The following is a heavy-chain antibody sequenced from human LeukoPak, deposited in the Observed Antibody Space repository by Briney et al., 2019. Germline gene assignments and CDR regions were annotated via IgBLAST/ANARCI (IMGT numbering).Heavy chain of an antibody. Sequence: SETLCLTCAVYGGSFSGYYWSTSREPPGKGLKWIGEINHSGSTKYNPSLKSRVTISVDTSKNQFSLKLSSVTAADTAVYYCARNERITQGGWGSSSWSPGHYYFDYWGQGTLVTVSS. CDR1: GGSFSGYY. CDR3: ARNERITQGGWGSSSWSPGHYYFDY. CDR2: INHSGST. J-gene: IGHJ4*02. V-gene: IGHV4-34*01. D-gene: IGHD6-13*01.